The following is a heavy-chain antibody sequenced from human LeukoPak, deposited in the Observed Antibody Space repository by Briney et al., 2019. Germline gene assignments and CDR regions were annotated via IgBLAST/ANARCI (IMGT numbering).Heavy chain of an antibody. D-gene: IGHD6-13*01. J-gene: IGHJ4*02. V-gene: IGHV4-38-2*02. CDR3: ATAQRIAAADSHY. CDR2: IYHSGST. CDR1: GYSISSGYY. Sequence: SETLSLTCTVSGYSISSGYYWGWIRQPPGKGLEWIGSIYHSGSTYYNPSLKSRVTISVDTSKNQFSLKLSSVTAADTAVYYCATAQRIAAADSHYWGQGTLVTVSS.